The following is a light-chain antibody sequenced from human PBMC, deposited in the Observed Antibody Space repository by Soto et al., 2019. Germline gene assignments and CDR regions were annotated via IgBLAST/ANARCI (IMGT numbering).Light chain of an antibody. CDR3: QQYNNWPLT. V-gene: IGKV3-15*01. J-gene: IGKJ4*01. CDR2: GAS. Sequence: EIVMTQSPATLSVSPGERATLSCRASQSVSSNLAWYQQKPGQAPSLLIYGASTRATGISARFSGRGSGTDFTLTISSLQSEDFAVYYCQQYNNWPLTFGGGTKVEIK. CDR1: QSVSSN.